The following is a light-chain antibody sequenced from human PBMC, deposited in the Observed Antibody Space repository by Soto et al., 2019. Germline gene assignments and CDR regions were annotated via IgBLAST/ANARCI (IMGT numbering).Light chain of an antibody. V-gene: IGKV1-39*01. CDR2: AAS. CDR1: QNINSY. J-gene: IGKJ5*01. CDR3: QQSYSPPQIT. Sequence: DIQMTQSPSSLSASVGDRVTITCRASQNINSYLNWYQQKPGKAPKPLIYAASSLQSGVPSRFSGRGSWTDFNLTISSLQPEDFATYYCQQSYSPPQITFGQGTRLEIK.